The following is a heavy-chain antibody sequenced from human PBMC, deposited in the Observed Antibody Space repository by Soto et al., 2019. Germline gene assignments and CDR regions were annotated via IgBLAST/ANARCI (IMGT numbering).Heavy chain of an antibody. CDR3: ARLEGRRIAAKYYYYYGMDV. D-gene: IGHD6-13*01. CDR1: GGSISSSSYY. CDR2: IYYSGST. V-gene: IGHV4-39*01. Sequence: QLQLQESGPGLVKPSETLSLTCTVSGGSISSSSYYWGWIRQPPGKGLEWIGSIYYSGSTYYNPSLTSRVTIAVDTSKNQFSLKLSSVTAADTAVYYCARLEGRRIAAKYYYYYGMDVWGQGTTVTVSS. J-gene: IGHJ6*02.